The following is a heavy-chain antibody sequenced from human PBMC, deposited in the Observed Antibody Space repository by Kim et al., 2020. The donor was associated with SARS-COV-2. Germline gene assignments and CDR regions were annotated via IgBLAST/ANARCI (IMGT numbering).Heavy chain of an antibody. Sequence: ASVKVSCKASGYTFTSYAMHWVRQAPGQRLEWMGWINAGNGHTKYSQKFQGRVTITRDTSASTAYMELSSLRSEDTAVYYCARSITMVRGVIIDRRVWFDPWGQGTLVTVSS. D-gene: IGHD3-10*01. CDR2: INAGNGHT. J-gene: IGHJ5*02. CDR3: ARSITMVRGVIIDRRVWFDP. V-gene: IGHV1-3*01. CDR1: GYTFTSYA.